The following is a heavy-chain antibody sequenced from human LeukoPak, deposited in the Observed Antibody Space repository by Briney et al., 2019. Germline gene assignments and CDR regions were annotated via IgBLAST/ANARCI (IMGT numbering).Heavy chain of an antibody. J-gene: IGHJ4*02. Sequence: PGGSLRLSCAASGFTFSGYWVTWVRQAPGKGLEWVANIKQDGSEKYYVDSVKGRFTISRDNAKSSLYLQMNSLRAEDTAVYYCARDPVKSPYCSSTSCPLSYYFDYWGQGTLVTVSS. CDR3: ARDPVKSPYCSSTSCPLSYYFDY. D-gene: IGHD2-2*01. CDR1: GFTFSGYW. CDR2: IKQDGSEK. V-gene: IGHV3-7*01.